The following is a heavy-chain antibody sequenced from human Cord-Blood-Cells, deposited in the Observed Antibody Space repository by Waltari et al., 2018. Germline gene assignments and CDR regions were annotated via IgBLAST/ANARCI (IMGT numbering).Heavy chain of an antibody. V-gene: IGHV1-18*01. CDR1: GYIFTSYG. CDR2: ISAYNDNT. CDR3: ARARFGGATSWFDP. Sequence: QVQLVQSGAEVKTLGASVKVSYKDSGYIFTSYGISWVRQAPGQGLEWMGWISAYNDNTNYAHKLQGIVTMTTDTSTSTSYMERRSLRSDDTAVYYCARARFGGATSWFDPWGQGTLVTVSS. D-gene: IGHD3-16*01. J-gene: IGHJ5*02.